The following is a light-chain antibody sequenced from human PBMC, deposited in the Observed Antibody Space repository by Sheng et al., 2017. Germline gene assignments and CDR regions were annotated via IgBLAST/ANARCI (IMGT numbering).Light chain of an antibody. J-gene: IGKJ4*01. CDR2: GAS. CDR1: QNIDNK. Sequence: EIVMTQFPATLSVSPGEGATLSCRASQNIDNKLAWYQQKPGQAPRLLITGASTRATGIPARFSGSGSGTQFTLTISSLQSEDLAIYYCQQYNHWPLTFGGGTKVEI. V-gene: IGKV3-15*01. CDR3: QQYNHWPLT.